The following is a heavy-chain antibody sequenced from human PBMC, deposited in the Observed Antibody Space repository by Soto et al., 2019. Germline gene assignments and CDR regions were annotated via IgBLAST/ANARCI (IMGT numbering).Heavy chain of an antibody. D-gene: IGHD3-9*01. CDR3: ARPNYDIFTGWGGFDI. CDR2: IHHSGNT. Sequence: QVQLQESGPGLVKPSQTLSLTCIVSGDSITSGNYYWSWIRQHPGKGLEWIGYIHHSGNTYYNPSLNRRLDLSKDPSNTQFSLELSSVTAAYTAVYACARPNYDIFTGWGGFDIWGQGTMVTVSS. CDR1: GDSITSGNYY. J-gene: IGHJ3*02. V-gene: IGHV4-31*03.